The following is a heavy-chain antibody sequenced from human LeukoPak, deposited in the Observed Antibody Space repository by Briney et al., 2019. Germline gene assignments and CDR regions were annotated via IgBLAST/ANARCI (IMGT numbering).Heavy chain of an antibody. V-gene: IGHV3-23*01. J-gene: IGHJ4*02. CDR3: AKVGAAAVRRYYFDY. CDR2: ISLSGNST. D-gene: IGHD6-13*01. CDR1: GFTFSSYA. Sequence: TGGSLRLSCAASGFTFSSYAMAWVRQAPGKGLEWVSGISLSGNSTYYADSVKGRFTISRDNPKNALFLQVNSLRDADTAVYYCAKVGAAAVRRYYFDYWGQGTLVTVSS.